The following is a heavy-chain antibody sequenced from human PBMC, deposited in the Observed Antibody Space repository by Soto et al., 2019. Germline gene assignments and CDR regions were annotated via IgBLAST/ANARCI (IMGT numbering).Heavy chain of an antibody. CDR1: GYTFTSYG. D-gene: IGHD3-9*01. V-gene: IGHV1-18*04. Sequence: ASVKVSCKASGYTFTSYGISWVRQAPGQGLEWMGWISAYNGNTNYAQKLQGRVTMTTDTSTSTAYMELRSLRSDDTAVYYCARDHRDYDILTGYPRTSWFDPWGQGTLVTVSS. CDR2: ISAYNGNT. J-gene: IGHJ5*02. CDR3: ARDHRDYDILTGYPRTSWFDP.